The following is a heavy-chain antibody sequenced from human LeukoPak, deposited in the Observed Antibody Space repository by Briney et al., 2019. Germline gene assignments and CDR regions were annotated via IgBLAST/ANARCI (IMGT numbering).Heavy chain of an antibody. Sequence: PGGSLRLSCAASGFTFSSYAMRWVRQAPGKVMEWISSTSGSGGSTYYADSVKGRFTISRDNSKNTLYLQMNSLRAEDTAVYYCAKGGPVTMVRGVSGSFDYWGQGTLVTVSS. CDR3: AKGGPVTMVRGVSGSFDY. V-gene: IGHV3-23*01. J-gene: IGHJ4*02. CDR2: TSGSGGST. CDR1: GFTFSSYA. D-gene: IGHD3-10*01.